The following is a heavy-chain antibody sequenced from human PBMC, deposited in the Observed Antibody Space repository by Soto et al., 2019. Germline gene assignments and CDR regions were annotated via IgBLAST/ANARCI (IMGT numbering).Heavy chain of an antibody. Sequence: GGSLRLSCAASGFTFSVYAIHWVRQAPGKGLQWVAVISHDGSNKYYADSVQGRFTISRDNSKNTLYLQMDSLRPEDTAVYYCVKDRRVSSGYLYFDYWGQGT. CDR3: VKDRRVSSGYLYFDY. CDR2: ISHDGSNK. J-gene: IGHJ4*02. V-gene: IGHV3-30*04. CDR1: GFTFSVYA. D-gene: IGHD3-22*01.